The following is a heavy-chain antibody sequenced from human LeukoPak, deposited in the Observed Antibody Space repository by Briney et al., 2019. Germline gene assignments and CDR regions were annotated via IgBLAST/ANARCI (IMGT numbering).Heavy chain of an antibody. J-gene: IGHJ4*02. D-gene: IGHD2-2*01. CDR1: GYTFTSYG. CDR3: ARDKTVVVPAGLSEPLAAAGSFDY. Sequence: ASVKVSCKASGYTFTSYGISWVRQAPGQGLEWMGWISAYNGNTNYAQKLQGRVTMTTDTSTSTAYMELRSLRSDDTAVYYCARDKTVVVPAGLSEPLAAAGSFDYWGQGTLVTVSS. CDR2: ISAYNGNT. V-gene: IGHV1-18*01.